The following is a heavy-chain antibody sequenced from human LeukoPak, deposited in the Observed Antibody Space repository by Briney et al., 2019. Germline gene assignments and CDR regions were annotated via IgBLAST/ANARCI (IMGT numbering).Heavy chain of an antibody. J-gene: IGHJ4*02. D-gene: IGHD3-16*01. CDR1: GGSISSSNW. Sequence: SETLSLTCAVSGGSISSSNWWSWVRQPPGKGLEWIGEIYHSGNTNYNPSLKNRVTISVDKSKNQFSLKLSSVTAADTAVYYCARGEFDGGVYFDYWGQGTLVTVSS. CDR2: IYHSGNT. CDR3: ARGEFDGGVYFDY. V-gene: IGHV4-4*02.